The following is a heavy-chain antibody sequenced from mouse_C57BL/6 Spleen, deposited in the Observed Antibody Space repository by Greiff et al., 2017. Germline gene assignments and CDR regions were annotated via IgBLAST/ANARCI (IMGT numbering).Heavy chain of an antibody. J-gene: IGHJ1*03. CDR1: GYTFTSYW. CDR3: ARIMMVTPHWYFDV. Sequence: VQLQQPGAELVKPGASVKMSCKASGYTFTSYWITWVKQRPGQGLEWIGDIYPGSGSTNYNEKFKSKATLTVDTSSSTAYMQLSSLTSEDSAVYYCARIMMVTPHWYFDVWGTGTTVTVAS. CDR2: IYPGSGST. D-gene: IGHD2-3*01. V-gene: IGHV1-55*01.